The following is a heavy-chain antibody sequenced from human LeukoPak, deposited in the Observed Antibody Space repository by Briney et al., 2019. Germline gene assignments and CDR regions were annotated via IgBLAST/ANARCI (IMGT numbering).Heavy chain of an antibody. CDR3: AKDRDSSGWYFDY. Sequence: PGGSLRLSCAASGFTVSSNYMSWVRQAPGKGLEWVSVIYSGGSTYYADSVKGRFTISRDNSKNTLYLQMNSLRAEDTAVYYCAKDRDSSGWYFDYWGQGTLVTVSS. CDR2: IYSGGST. D-gene: IGHD6-19*01. CDR1: GFTVSSNY. V-gene: IGHV3-53*05. J-gene: IGHJ4*02.